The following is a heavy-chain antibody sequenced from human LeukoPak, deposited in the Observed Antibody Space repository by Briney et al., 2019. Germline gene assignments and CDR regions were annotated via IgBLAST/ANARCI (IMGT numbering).Heavy chain of an antibody. J-gene: IGHJ4*02. D-gene: IGHD6-13*01. V-gene: IGHV4-34*01. CDR2: INHSGST. CDR1: GFIFRKYG. CDR3: ARKPAAGIFPFDY. Sequence: GSLRLSCAASGFIFRKYGMNWVRQPPGKGLEWIGEINHSGSTNYNPSLKSRVTISVDTSKNQFSLKLSSVTAADTAVYYCARKPAAGIFPFDYWGQGTLVTVSS.